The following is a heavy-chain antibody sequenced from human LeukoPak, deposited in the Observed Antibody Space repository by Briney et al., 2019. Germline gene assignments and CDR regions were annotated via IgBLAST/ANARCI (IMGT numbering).Heavy chain of an antibody. D-gene: IGHD1-26*01. CDR2: IYYSGST. V-gene: IGHV4-59*01. J-gene: IGHJ4*02. CDR3: ARDRRELQGGLDY. CDR1: GGSISSYY. Sequence: ASETLSLTCTVSGGSISSYYWSWIRQPPGKGLEWIGYIYYSGSTNYNPSLKSRVTISVDTSKNQFSLKLSSVTAADTAVYYCARDRRELQGGLDYWGQGTLVTVSS.